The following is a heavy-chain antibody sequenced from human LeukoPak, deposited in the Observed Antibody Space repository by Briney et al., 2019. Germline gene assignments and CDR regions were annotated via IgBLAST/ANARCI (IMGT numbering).Heavy chain of an antibody. CDR1: GFTFSSYA. CDR3: AKNGGSYYYYYMDV. CDR2: ISGSGGST. J-gene: IGHJ6*03. V-gene: IGHV3-23*01. Sequence: GGSLRLSCAASGFTFSSYAMSWVRQAPGKGLEWVSAISGSGGSTYYADSVKGRFTISRDNSKNTLYLQMNSLRAEDTAVYYCAKNGGSYYYYYMDVWGKGTTVTVSS. D-gene: IGHD4-23*01.